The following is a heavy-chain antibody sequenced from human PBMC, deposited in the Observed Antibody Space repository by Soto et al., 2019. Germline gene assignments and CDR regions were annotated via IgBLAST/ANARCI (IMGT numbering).Heavy chain of an antibody. J-gene: IGHJ6*04. V-gene: IGHV3-7*05. CDR2: VKQDGSER. CDR1: GFSFSDYW. CDR3: ARERVVVPATIFYYYALDV. Sequence: GGSLRLSCAASGFSFSDYWMSWVRQAPGKGLEWVANVKQDGSERYYVDSVKGRFTISRDNAKNSLYLQMNSLRAEDTAVYYCARERVVVPATIFYYYALDVWGKGTTVTVSS. D-gene: IGHD2-15*01.